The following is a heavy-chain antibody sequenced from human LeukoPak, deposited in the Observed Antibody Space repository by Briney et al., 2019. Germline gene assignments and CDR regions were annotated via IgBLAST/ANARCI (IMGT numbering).Heavy chain of an antibody. J-gene: IGHJ4*02. CDR3: ASACTSTSCYLPAY. Sequence: GGSLRLSCAASGFTFSNYDMSWVRQAPGKGLEWVSGISASGDSTYYADSVKGRFTISSDNSKNTLYLQVSSLRDEDTAVYYCASACTSTSCYLPAYWGQGTLVSVSS. D-gene: IGHD2-2*01. CDR1: GFTFSNYD. CDR2: ISASGDST. V-gene: IGHV3-23*01.